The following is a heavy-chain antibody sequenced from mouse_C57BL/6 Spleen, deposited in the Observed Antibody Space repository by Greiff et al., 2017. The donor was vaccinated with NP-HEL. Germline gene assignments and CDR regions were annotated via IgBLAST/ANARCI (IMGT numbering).Heavy chain of an antibody. CDR3: APLYYDYDDWYFDV. CDR2: IHPNSGST. Sequence: QVQLQQPGAELVKPGASVKLSCKASGYTFTSYWMHWVKQRPGQGLEWIGMIHPNSGSTNYNEKFKSKATLTVDKSSSTAYMQLSSLTSEDSAVYYCAPLYYDYDDWYFDVWGTGTTVTVSS. D-gene: IGHD2-4*01. J-gene: IGHJ1*03. CDR1: GYTFTSYW. V-gene: IGHV1-64*01.